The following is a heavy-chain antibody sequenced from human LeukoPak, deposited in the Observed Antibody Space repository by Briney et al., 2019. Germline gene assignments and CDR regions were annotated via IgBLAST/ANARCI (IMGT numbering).Heavy chain of an antibody. CDR2: IWYDGSNK. D-gene: IGHD3-9*01. Sequence: GGSLRLSCAASGFTFSSYGMHWVRQAPGKGLEWVAVIWYDGSNKYYADSVKGRFTISRDNAENSLYLQMNSLRADDTAVYYCARVGVRYFDRNVGKSYYFDYWGQGTLVTVSS. CDR1: GFTFSSYG. V-gene: IGHV3-33*01. CDR3: ARVGVRYFDRNVGKSYYFDY. J-gene: IGHJ4*02.